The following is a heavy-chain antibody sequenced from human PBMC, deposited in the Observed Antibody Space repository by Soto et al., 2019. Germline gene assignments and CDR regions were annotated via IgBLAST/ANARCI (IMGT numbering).Heavy chain of an antibody. Sequence: QVQLVQSGAEVKKPGSSVKVSCKASGGTFSSYTISWVRQAPGQGLEWMGRIIPILGIANYAQKFQGRVTITADKSTRTADMRQSSLRSEDTAVYYCAIGDSYGVYYYYSGMDVWGQGTTVTVSS. CDR3: AIGDSYGVYYYYSGMDV. J-gene: IGHJ6*02. V-gene: IGHV1-69*02. CDR2: IIPILGIA. CDR1: GGTFSSYT. D-gene: IGHD5-18*01.